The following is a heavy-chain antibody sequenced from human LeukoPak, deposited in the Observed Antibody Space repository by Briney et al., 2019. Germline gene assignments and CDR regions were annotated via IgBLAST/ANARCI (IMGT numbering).Heavy chain of an antibody. CDR1: GFTFSNYC. CDR3: ARDHDSSSYFDY. CDR2: INSDGINT. Sequence: PGGSLRLSCAASGFTFSNYCMHWVRQAPGKGLVWVSRINSDGINTSYADSVKGRFTISRDNAKNTLNLQMNSLRAEDTAVYYCARDHDSSSYFDYWGQGTLVTVSS. V-gene: IGHV3-74*01. J-gene: IGHJ4*02. D-gene: IGHD3-22*01.